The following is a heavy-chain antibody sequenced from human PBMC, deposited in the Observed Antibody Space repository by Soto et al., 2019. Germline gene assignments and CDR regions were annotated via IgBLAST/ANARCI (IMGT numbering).Heavy chain of an antibody. V-gene: IGHV1-2*02. CDR1: GYTFTGYY. CDR3: ARDLPIVGTTTWDY. J-gene: IGHJ4*02. Sequence: GXSVKGSCKASGYTFTGYYIHWGREAPGQGLEWMGWINPNNGGTNYVQKFQGRVTMTRDTSISTAYMELRRLTSDDTAVYYCARDLPIVGTTTWDYWGQGTLVTVSS. D-gene: IGHD1-26*01. CDR2: INPNNGGT.